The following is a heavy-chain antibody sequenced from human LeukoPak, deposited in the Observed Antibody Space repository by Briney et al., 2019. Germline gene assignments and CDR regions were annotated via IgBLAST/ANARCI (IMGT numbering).Heavy chain of an antibody. D-gene: IGHD5-12*01. CDR1: GFAFSSYG. CDR3: ARDSSPRYSGYDWVY. Sequence: GGSLRLSCTASGFAFSSYGMGWVRQAPGKGLEWLANINQDGSQTSYVDSVRGRFTVSRDNAKNSLYLQMNSLRADDTAVYYCARDSSPRYSGYDWVYWGRGTLVTVSS. CDR2: INQDGSQT. J-gene: IGHJ4*02. V-gene: IGHV3-7*01.